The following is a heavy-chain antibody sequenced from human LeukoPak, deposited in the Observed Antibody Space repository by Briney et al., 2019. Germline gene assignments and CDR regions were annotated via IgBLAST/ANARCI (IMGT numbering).Heavy chain of an antibody. CDR3: ASTQSFDY. CDR2: IKQDGSEK. Sequence: PGGSLRLSCVAPGFTLSNYWMSWVRQAPGKGLEWVANIKQDGSEKYYADSVKGRFTISRDNAKSSLYLQLNSLRVEDTAVYHCASTQSFDYWGQGTLVTVPS. J-gene: IGHJ4*02. V-gene: IGHV3-7*05. CDR1: GFTLSNYW.